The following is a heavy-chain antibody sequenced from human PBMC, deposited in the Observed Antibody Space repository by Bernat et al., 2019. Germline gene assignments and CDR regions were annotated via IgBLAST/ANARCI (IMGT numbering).Heavy chain of an antibody. J-gene: IGHJ4*02. CDR3: ARYGGSYFDC. Sequence: DVQLVESGGGLVQPGGSLRLSCAASAFTFSKYWMSWDRQAPGKGLELVANIKQDVSEKYYVDSVKGRFTISRDNAKNSLYLQMNSLTAEDTAVYYCARYGGSYFDCWGQGTLVTVSS. V-gene: IGHV3-7*03. CDR1: AFTFSKYW. CDR2: IKQDVSEK. D-gene: IGHD5-12*01.